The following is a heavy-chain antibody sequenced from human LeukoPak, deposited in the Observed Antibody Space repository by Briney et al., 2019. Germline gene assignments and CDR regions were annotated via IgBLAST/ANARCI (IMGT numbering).Heavy chain of an antibody. Sequence: SXXLSLTCTVSGGSISSYYWSWIRQPAGKGLEWIGRIYNSASTNYNPSLKSRVTMSLDTSKNQFYPKLSPVTAADTAVYYCARDGTLGYYGSGSYYINWFDPWGQGTLVTVSS. V-gene: IGHV4-4*07. J-gene: IGHJ5*02. CDR2: IYNSAST. CDR1: GGSISSYY. CDR3: ARDGTLGYYGSGSYYINWFDP. D-gene: IGHD3-10*01.